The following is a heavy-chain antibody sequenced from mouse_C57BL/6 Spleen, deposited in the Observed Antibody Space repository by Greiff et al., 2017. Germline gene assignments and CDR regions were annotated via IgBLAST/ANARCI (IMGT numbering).Heavy chain of an antibody. CDR3: ARRAWDYYGSSLAY. CDR1: GYTFTSYW. V-gene: IGHV1-64*01. D-gene: IGHD1-1*01. J-gene: IGHJ3*01. Sequence: VQLKQPGAELVKPGASVKLSCKASGYTFTSYWMHWVKQRPGQGLEWIGMIHPNSGSTNYNEKFKSKATLTVDKSSSTAYMQLSSLTSEDSAVYYCARRAWDYYGSSLAYWGQGTLVTVSA. CDR2: IHPNSGST.